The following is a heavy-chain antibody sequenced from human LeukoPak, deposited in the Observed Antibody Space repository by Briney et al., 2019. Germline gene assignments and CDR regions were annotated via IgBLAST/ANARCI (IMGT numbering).Heavy chain of an antibody. V-gene: IGHV4-61*01. CDR1: GGSISSSSYY. D-gene: IGHD6-13*01. Sequence: SETLSLTCTVSGGSISSSSYYWGWIRQPPGKGLEWIGYIYYSGSTNYNPSLKSRVTISVDTSKNQFSLKLSSVTAADTAVYYCARDQGSSWGIYYMDVWGKGTTVTVSS. CDR2: IYYSGST. CDR3: ARDQGSSWGIYYMDV. J-gene: IGHJ6*03.